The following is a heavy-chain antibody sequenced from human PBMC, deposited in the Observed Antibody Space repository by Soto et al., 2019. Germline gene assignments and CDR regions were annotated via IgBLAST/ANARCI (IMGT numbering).Heavy chain of an antibody. Sequence: QVQLVQSGAEVKKPGSSVKVSCKASGGTFSSYAISWVRQAPGQGLEWMGGIIPIFGTANYAQKFQGRVTITADESTSTASMELSSLRSEDTAVYYCARLYTRGSGNHYYYYCGMDVWGQGTTVTVSS. J-gene: IGHJ6*02. D-gene: IGHD1-26*01. CDR2: IIPIFGTA. CDR3: ARLYTRGSGNHYYYYCGMDV. CDR1: GGTFSSYA. V-gene: IGHV1-69*01.